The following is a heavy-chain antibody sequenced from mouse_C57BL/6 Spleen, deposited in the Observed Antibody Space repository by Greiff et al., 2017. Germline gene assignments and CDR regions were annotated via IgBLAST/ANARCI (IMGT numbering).Heavy chain of an antibody. Sequence: VQLQQPGAELVKPGASVKLSCKASGYTFTSYWMHWVKQRPGQGLEWIGMIHPNSGSTNYNEKFTSKATLTVDKSSSTAYMQLSSLTSEDSAVYYCARDRAGAIDYWGQGTTLTVAS. D-gene: IGHD3-2*02. CDR2: IHPNSGST. V-gene: IGHV1-64*01. J-gene: IGHJ2*01. CDR3: ARDRAGAIDY. CDR1: GYTFTSYW.